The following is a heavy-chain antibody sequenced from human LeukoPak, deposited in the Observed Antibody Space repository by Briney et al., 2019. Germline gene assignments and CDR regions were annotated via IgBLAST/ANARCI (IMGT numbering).Heavy chain of an antibody. CDR1: GYTLTELS. V-gene: IGHV1-24*01. Sequence: ASVNVSCKVSGYTLTELSMHWVRQAPAKGLDWVGGFDPEDGETIYAQKFQGRVTMTEDTSTDTAYMELSSLRSEDTAVYYCATRSPVMPPEAFDIWGQGTMVTVSS. D-gene: IGHD3-16*01. J-gene: IGHJ3*02. CDR3: ATRSPVMPPEAFDI. CDR2: FDPEDGET.